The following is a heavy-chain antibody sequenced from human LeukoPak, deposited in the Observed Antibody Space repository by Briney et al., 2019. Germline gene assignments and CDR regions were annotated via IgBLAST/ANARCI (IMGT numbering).Heavy chain of an antibody. J-gene: IGHJ6*03. D-gene: IGHD2-2*01. CDR3: ARRCRQVVPAARGRDYYYYYMDV. CDR2: INHSGST. Sequence: SEPLSLTCAVYGGSFSGYYWSWIRQPPGKGLEWIGEINHSGSTNYNPSLKSRVTISVDTSKNQFSLKLSSVTAADTAVYYCARRCRQVVPAARGRDYYYYYMDVWGKGTTVTVSS. V-gene: IGHV4-34*01. CDR1: GGSFSGYY.